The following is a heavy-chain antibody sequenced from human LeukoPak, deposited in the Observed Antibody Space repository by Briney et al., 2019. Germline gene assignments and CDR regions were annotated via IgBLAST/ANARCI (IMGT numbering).Heavy chain of an antibody. D-gene: IGHD3-3*01. V-gene: IGHV3-11*04. J-gene: IGHJ4*02. CDR1: GFTFSDYY. Sequence: GGSLRLSCAASGFTFSDYYMSWIRQAPGKGLEWVSYISTSGSIIYYADSVKGRFTISRDNAKNSLYLQMNSLRAEDTAVYYCARVIWSGYYQIDYWGQGTLVTVSS. CDR2: ISTSGSII. CDR3: ARVIWSGYYQIDY.